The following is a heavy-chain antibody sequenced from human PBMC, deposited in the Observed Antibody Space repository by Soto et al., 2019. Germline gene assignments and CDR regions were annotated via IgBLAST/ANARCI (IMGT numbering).Heavy chain of an antibody. CDR2: IYPGDSDT. J-gene: IGHJ6*02. CDR1: GYRFSSYW. V-gene: IGHV5-51*01. D-gene: IGHD3-16*01. Sequence: GESLKISCKGSGYRFSSYWIAWVRQMPGKGLEWMGIIYPGDSDTRYSPSFEGQVTISADKSNSTAYLQWSSLRASDTAIYYCARQGSNGAYYYYGMDVWGQGTTVTVSS. CDR3: ARQGSNGAYYYYGMDV.